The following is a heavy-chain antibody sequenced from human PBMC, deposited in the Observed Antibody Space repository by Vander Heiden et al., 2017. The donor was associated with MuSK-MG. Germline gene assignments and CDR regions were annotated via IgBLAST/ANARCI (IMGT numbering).Heavy chain of an antibody. J-gene: IGHJ5*02. V-gene: IGHV1-2*02. CDR3: ARDSGYCSSTSCYTRNNWFDP. CDR2: INPNSGDT. CDR1: GYTFTGYY. Sequence: QVQLVQSGAEVRKPGASVKVSCKAPGYTFTGYYMHWVQQAPGQGFEWMGWINPNSGDTNYAQKFQGRVTMTRDTSITTAYMELSRLRSDDTAVYYCARDSGYCSSTSCYTRNNWFDPWGQGTLVTVPS. D-gene: IGHD2-2*02.